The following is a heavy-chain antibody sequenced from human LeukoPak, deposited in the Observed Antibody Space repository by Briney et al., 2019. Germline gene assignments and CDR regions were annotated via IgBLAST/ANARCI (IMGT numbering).Heavy chain of an antibody. V-gene: IGHV1-2*02. CDR1: GFTLTDY. CDR2: IKPHSGDT. J-gene: IGHJ6*03. D-gene: IGHD2-2*01. Sequence: ASVKVSCKASGFTLTDYIHWVRQDPRQGLQWMGWIKPHSGDTDYAQKFQGRVTMTRDTSISTVYMELSSLRSDDTAVYYCARADSVPAGDYHYWYMDVWGKGTTVTVSS. CDR3: ARADSVPAGDYHYWYMDV.